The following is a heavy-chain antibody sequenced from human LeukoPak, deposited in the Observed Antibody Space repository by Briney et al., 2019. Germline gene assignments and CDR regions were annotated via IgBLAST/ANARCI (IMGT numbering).Heavy chain of an antibody. Sequence: GGSLRLSCAASGFTFSSYAMSWVRQAPGKGLEWVSAISGSGGSTYYADSVKGRFTISRDNSKNTLYLQMNSLRAEDTAVYYCARSGYCSSTSCRNYFDYWGQGTLVTVSS. CDR2: ISGSGGST. D-gene: IGHD2-2*01. CDR3: ARSGYCSSTSCRNYFDY. V-gene: IGHV3-23*01. CDR1: GFTFSSYA. J-gene: IGHJ4*02.